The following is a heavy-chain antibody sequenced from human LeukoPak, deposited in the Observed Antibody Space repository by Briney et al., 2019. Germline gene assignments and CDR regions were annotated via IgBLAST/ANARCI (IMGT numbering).Heavy chain of an antibody. CDR1: GFTFSTYV. V-gene: IGHV3-23*01. CDR2: IGASDGTT. J-gene: IGHJ4*02. Sequence: PGGSLRLSCAASGFTFSTYVMNWVRQAPGKGLEWVSAIGASDGTTFYADSVRGRFAIFRDDSKNTLFLDMHSLRAEDTALYYCTKRVDGSGTYYIDYWGQGTLVTVSS. D-gene: IGHD3-10*01. CDR3: TKRVDGSGTYYIDY.